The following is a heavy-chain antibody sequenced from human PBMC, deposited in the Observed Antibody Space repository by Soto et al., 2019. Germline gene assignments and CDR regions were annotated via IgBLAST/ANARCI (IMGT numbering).Heavy chain of an antibody. CDR1: GGYCSPND. J-gene: IGHJ5*02. V-gene: IGHV4-59*12. D-gene: IGHD1-20*01. CDR2: IYYDGTA. CDR3: AADRLPTDRYKWVDP. Sequence: SETLSLTCTVSGGYCSPNDWSWIRQPPGKGLEWVGYIYYDGTARHNPSLKSRVTITRDMSTSTAYMELSSLISEDTAVYYCAADRLPTDRYKWVDPWGLGTLVTVSS.